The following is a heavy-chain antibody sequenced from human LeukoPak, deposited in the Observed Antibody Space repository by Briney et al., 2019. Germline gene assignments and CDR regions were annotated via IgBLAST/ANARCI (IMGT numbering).Heavy chain of an antibody. Sequence: TSVKVSCKASGFTFTSSTIQWVRQARGQRLEWIGWIVVGSGNTNYAQKFQERVIITRDMSTTTVYMELSSLRSEDTAVYYCAGTPWFGELTLDYWGQGTLVTVSA. CDR3: AGTPWFGELTLDY. CDR2: IVVGSGNT. CDR1: GFTFTSST. J-gene: IGHJ4*02. D-gene: IGHD3-10*01. V-gene: IGHV1-58*02.